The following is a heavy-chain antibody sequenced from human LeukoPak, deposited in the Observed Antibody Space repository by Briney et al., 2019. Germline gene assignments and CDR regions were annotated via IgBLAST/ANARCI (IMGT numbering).Heavy chain of an antibody. Sequence: SQTLSLTCAISWDSVSSDSAAWNWIRQSPSRGLEWLGRTYYRSKWYNDYAASVKSRITINPDTSKNQFSLQPNSVTPEDTAVYYCARGKHGSGNNWFDPWGQGTLVTVSS. CDR3: ARGKHGSGNNWFDP. CDR2: TYYRSKWYN. CDR1: WDSVSSDSAA. V-gene: IGHV6-1*01. D-gene: IGHD3-10*01. J-gene: IGHJ5*02.